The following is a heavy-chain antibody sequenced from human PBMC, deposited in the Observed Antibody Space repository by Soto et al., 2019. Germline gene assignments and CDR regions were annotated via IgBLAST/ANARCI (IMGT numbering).Heavy chain of an antibody. Sequence: ASVTGYCTASGYTFTSYGISWVRQAPGQGLEWMGWISAYNGNTNYAQKLQGRVTMTTDTSTSTAYMELRSLRSDDTAVYYCARESSSWSYFDYWGQGTLVTVPQ. CDR1: GYTFTSYG. V-gene: IGHV1-18*04. D-gene: IGHD6-13*01. CDR3: ARESSSWSYFDY. CDR2: ISAYNGNT. J-gene: IGHJ4*02.